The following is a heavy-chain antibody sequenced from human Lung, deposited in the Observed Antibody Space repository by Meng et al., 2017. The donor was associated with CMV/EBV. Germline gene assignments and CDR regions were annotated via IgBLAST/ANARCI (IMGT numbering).Heavy chain of an antibody. CDR2: ITPTGDST. Sequence: ASVXVSXKASGYTFTSYYMHWVRQAPGQGLEWVGIITPTGDSTSYAQKFQGRVTMTRDTSTSTVYMELISLRSEDTAVEYCSRTMGYFTPDFDYWGQGTRVTVSS. D-gene: IGHD3-3*01. J-gene: IGHJ4*02. CDR1: GYTFTSYY. CDR3: SRTMGYFTPDFDY. V-gene: IGHV1-46*01.